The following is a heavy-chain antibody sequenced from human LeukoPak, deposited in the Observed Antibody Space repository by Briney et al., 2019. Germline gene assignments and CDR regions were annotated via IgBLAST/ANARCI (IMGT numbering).Heavy chain of an antibody. CDR3: TTQTMTYYDILTGYYKGLYFDY. Sequence: SGGSLRLSCAASGFTFSNAWMNWARQAPGKGLEWVGRIKSKTDGGTTDYAAPVKGRFTISRDDSKNTLYLQMNSLKTEDTAVYYCTTQTMTYYDILTGYYKGLYFDYWGQGTLVTVSS. CDR1: GFTFSNAW. CDR2: IKSKTDGGTT. J-gene: IGHJ4*02. V-gene: IGHV3-15*07. D-gene: IGHD3-9*01.